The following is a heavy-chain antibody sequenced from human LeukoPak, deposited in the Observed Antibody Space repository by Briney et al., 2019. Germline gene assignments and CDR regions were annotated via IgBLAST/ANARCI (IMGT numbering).Heavy chain of an antibody. CDR1: GFTFSSYS. D-gene: IGHD2-2*01. Sequence: GGSLRLSCAASGFTFSSYSMNWFRQAPGKGLEWVSSISSSSSYIYYADSVKGRFTISRDNAKNSLYLQVNSLRAEDTAVYYCARDHPYCSSTSCYGRGAFDIWGQGTMVTVSS. V-gene: IGHV3-21*01. CDR3: ARDHPYCSSTSCYGRGAFDI. J-gene: IGHJ3*02. CDR2: ISSSSSYI.